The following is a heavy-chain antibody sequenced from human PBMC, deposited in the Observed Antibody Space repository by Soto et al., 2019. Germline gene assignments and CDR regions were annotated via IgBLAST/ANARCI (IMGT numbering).Heavy chain of an antibody. CDR3: ARRGYGSRWPNVYMDV. D-gene: IGHD6-13*01. J-gene: IGHJ6*03. V-gene: IGHV3-64*01. Sequence: EAQLVESGGGLVQPGGSLRLSCAASGFTFSNYEMHWVHQAPGKGLEYVSGISNNGAHTDYAKSVKGRFTITRDNSESILYLQMGSMRAADMALYYCARRGYGSRWPNVYMDVWGKGTPVTVSS. CDR2: ISNNGAHT. CDR1: GFTFSNYE.